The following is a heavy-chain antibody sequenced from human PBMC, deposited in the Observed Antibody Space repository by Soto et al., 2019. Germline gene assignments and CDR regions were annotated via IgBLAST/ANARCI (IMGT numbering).Heavy chain of an antibody. V-gene: IGHV4-34*01. CDR1: GGSLSDYF. J-gene: IGHJ6*03. CDR3: GRGGISHWAYFYYMDV. Sequence: SETLSLTCVVSGGSLSDYFWSWIRQPPGLALEWIGEINQLGSINYNPSLKSRVTMSVDTSKNQFPLTLNSVTAADTATYYCGRGGISHWAYFYYMDVWDRGTTVTVSS. D-gene: IGHD2-21*01. CDR2: INQLGSI.